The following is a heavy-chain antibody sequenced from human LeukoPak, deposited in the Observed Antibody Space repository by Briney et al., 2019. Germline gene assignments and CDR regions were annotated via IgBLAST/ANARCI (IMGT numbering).Heavy chain of an antibody. V-gene: IGHV3-7*01. CDR1: GFTFSSYW. CDR3: AREYDSSGYYYAN. J-gene: IGHJ4*02. D-gene: IGHD3-22*01. CDR2: IKQDGSEK. Sequence: PGGSLRLSCAASGFTFSSYWMSWVRQAPGKGLERVANIKQDGSEKYYVDSVKGRFTNSRDNAKNSLYLQMNSLRAEDTAVYYCAREYDSSGYYYANWGQGTLVTVSS.